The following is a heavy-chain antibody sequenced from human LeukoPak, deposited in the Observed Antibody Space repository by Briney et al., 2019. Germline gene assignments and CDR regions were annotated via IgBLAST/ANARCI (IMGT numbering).Heavy chain of an antibody. D-gene: IGHD3-22*01. CDR1: GGSFSGYY. Sequence: SETLSLTCAVYGGSFSGYYWSWIRRPPGKGLEWIGEINHSGSTNYNPSLKSRVTISVDTSKNQFSLKLSSVTAADTAVYYCARRGWLLLSYWGQGTLVTVSS. J-gene: IGHJ4*02. V-gene: IGHV4-34*01. CDR3: ARRGWLLLSY. CDR2: INHSGST.